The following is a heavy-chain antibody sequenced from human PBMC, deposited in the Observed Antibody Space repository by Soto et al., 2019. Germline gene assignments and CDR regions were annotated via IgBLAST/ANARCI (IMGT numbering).Heavy chain of an antibody. Sequence: EVRLVESGGDLVKSGGSLRLSCVGSGFPFRNYEMNWVRQAPGKGLEWLAHISTTGGHVSESESVKGRFTISRDNTKHTLYLQMNSLRTEDTGVYYCVSQPHWARHFESWGQGTLVNVSS. CDR3: VSQPHWARHFES. D-gene: IGHD7-27*01. J-gene: IGHJ4*02. CDR1: GFPFRNYE. V-gene: IGHV3-48*03. CDR2: ISTTGGHV.